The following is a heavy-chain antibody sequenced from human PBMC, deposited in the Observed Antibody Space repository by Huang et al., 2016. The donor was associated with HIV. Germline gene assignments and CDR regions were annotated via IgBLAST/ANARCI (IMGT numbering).Heavy chain of an antibody. CDR1: GYTFISYG. CDR2: SSPSYGYT. V-gene: IGHV1-18*04. D-gene: IGHD4-17*01. Sequence: QVQLVQSGAEVKKPGASVKVSCRASGYTFISYGITWVRQAPGQGLEWRGGSSPSYGYTNYAKQFQGRVTMTTDTSTNTVYMEVRSLRSDDTAVYYCARDLGTTVVPDGMDVWGQGTTVTVSS. J-gene: IGHJ6*02. CDR3: ARDLGTTVVPDGMDV.